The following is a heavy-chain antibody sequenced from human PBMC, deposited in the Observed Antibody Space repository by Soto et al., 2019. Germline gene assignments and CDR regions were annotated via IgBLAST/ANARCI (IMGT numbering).Heavy chain of an antibody. Sequence: SLRLSCAASGFTFSSYSMNWVRQAPGKGLEWVSSISSSSSYIYYADSVKGRFTISRDNAKNSLYLQMNSLRAEDTAVYYCARDRYTHPYCSSTSCPRDDFDYWGQGTLVTVSS. CDR3: ARDRYTHPYCSSTSCPRDDFDY. D-gene: IGHD2-2*01. CDR1: GFTFSSYS. V-gene: IGHV3-21*01. J-gene: IGHJ4*02. CDR2: ISSSSSYI.